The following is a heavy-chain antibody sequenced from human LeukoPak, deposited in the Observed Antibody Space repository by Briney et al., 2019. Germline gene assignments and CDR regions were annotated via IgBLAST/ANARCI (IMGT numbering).Heavy chain of an antibody. CDR2: ISYDGSNK. D-gene: IGHD3-22*01. Sequence: GGSLRLSCAASGFTFSSYAMHWVRQAPGKGLEWVAVISYDGSNKYYADSVKGRFTISRDNSKNTLYLQMNSLRAEDTAVYYCARSLKRYYYDSSGYPERSYYYYYYGMDVWGRGTTVTVSS. V-gene: IGHV3-30*04. CDR1: GFTFSSYA. CDR3: ARSLKRYYYDSSGYPERSYYYYYYGMDV. J-gene: IGHJ6*02.